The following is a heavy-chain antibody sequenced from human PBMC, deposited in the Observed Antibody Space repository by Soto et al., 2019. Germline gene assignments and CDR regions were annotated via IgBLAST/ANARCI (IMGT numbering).Heavy chain of an antibody. V-gene: IGHV3-53*01. J-gene: IGHJ3*02. Sequence: GGSLRLSCAASGFIVSNNFMGWVRQAPGKGLEWVSSIYSGGSTYYAESVKGRFNISRDNSKNTLYFQVNSLRAEDTAVYYCASGRSGWGVFDIWGQGTMVTVSS. CDR3: ASGRSGWGVFDI. D-gene: IGHD6-19*01. CDR2: IYSGGST. CDR1: GFIVSNNF.